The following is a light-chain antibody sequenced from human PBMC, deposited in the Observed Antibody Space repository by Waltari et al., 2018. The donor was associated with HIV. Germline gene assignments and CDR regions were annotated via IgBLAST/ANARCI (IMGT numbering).Light chain of an antibody. Sequence: QSVLTQPPSVSGAPGQRVTISCTGSSSNIGAGYDVPWYPQLPGTAPKLLIYANINRPSGVPDRFSGSKSGSSASLAITGLQAEDEAHYYCQSFDSSLTTSGVIFGGGTKLTVL. CDR2: ANI. CDR3: QSFDSSLTTSGVI. V-gene: IGLV1-40*01. CDR1: SSNIGAGYD. J-gene: IGLJ2*01.